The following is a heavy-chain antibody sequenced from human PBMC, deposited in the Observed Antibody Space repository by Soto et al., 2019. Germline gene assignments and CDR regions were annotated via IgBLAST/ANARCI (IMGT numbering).Heavy chain of an antibody. J-gene: IGHJ6*02. D-gene: IGHD5-12*01. CDR2: IYYTGST. CDR1: GGSINSGGYY. Sequence: QVQLQESGPGLVKPSQTLSLTCTVSGGSINSGGYYWNWIRQHPGRGLEWMGYIYYTGSTYYNPSLKSRITFSIDTSRNQFSLKVNSVTAADTAVYYCARATPSVATLGYGMDVWDQGTTVVVSS. V-gene: IGHV4-31*03. CDR3: ARATPSVATLGYGMDV.